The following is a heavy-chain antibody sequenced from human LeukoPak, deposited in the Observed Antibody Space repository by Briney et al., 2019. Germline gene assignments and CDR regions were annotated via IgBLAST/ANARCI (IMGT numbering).Heavy chain of an antibody. J-gene: IGHJ5*02. CDR1: GDSVSSNSVT. CDR2: TYYRSTWYN. V-gene: IGHV6-1*01. CDR3: ARRLTQYDCYDP. Sequence: SQTLSLTCAISGDSVSSNSVTWNWIRQSPSRGLEWLGRTYYRSTWYNDYAVSVRGRITVNPDTSKNQFSLHLNSVTPEDTAVYYCARRLTQYDCYDPWGQGILVTVSS. D-gene: IGHD2-2*01.